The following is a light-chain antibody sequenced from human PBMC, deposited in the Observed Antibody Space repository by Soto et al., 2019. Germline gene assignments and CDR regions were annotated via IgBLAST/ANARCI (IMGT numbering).Light chain of an antibody. Sequence: QSALTQPASVSGSPGQSITISCTGTSSDGGGYNYVSWYQQHPGKAPKLMIYEDSNRPSGVSNRFSGSKSCNTASLTISGLQAEDEADYYCSSYTSSSTRVFGGGTKLTVL. CDR2: EDS. V-gene: IGLV2-14*01. CDR1: SSDGGGYNY. CDR3: SSYTSSSTRV. J-gene: IGLJ3*02.